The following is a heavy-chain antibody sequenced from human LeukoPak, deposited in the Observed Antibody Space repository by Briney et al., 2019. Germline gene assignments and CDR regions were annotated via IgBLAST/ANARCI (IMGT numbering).Heavy chain of an antibody. Sequence: SETLSLTCTVSGGSISSSSYYWGWIRQPPGKGLEWIGCIYYSGSTYYNPSLKSRVTISVDTSKNQFSLKLSSVTAADTAVYYCARQSYYDSSGYYPLFYWGQGTLVTVSS. V-gene: IGHV4-39*01. CDR2: IYYSGST. CDR3: ARQSYYDSSGYYPLFY. CDR1: GGSISSSSYY. J-gene: IGHJ4*02. D-gene: IGHD3-22*01.